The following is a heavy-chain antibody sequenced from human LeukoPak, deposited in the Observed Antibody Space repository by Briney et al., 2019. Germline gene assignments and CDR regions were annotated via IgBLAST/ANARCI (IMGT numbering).Heavy chain of an antibody. Sequence: SETLSLTGTVSGGSISSYYWSWIRQPPGKGLEWIGYIYYSGSTNYNPSLKSRVTISVDTSKNQFSLKLSSVTAADTAVYYCARDLHGDYVLAFDIWGQGTMVTVSS. CDR1: GGSISSYY. V-gene: IGHV4-59*01. CDR3: ARDLHGDYVLAFDI. J-gene: IGHJ3*02. D-gene: IGHD4-17*01. CDR2: IYYSGST.